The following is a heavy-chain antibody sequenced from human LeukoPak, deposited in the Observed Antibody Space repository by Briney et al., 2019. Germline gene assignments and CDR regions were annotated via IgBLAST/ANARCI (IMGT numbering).Heavy chain of an antibody. CDR2: ISSSSNVI. CDR1: GFTFNSYA. CDR3: ASLGKRLDY. Sequence: PGGSLRLSCAASGFTFNSYAFNWVRQAPGKGLEWVSYISSSSNVIYYTDSVKGRFTISRDNARNLLSLQMNSLRAEDTAVYYCASLGKRLDYWGQGTLVTVSS. D-gene: IGHD4-23*01. V-gene: IGHV3-48*01. J-gene: IGHJ4*02.